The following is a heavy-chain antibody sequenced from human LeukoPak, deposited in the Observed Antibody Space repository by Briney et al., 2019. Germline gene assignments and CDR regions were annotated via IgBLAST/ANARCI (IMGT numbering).Heavy chain of an antibody. Sequence: GRSLRLSCTASGFTFGDYLMSWFRQASGKGLEWIGFISGGTTEYAASVKGRFTISRDDSTSIAYLQMNSLTTEDTAVYYCSRGSGWLSVYWGQGTLVTVSS. J-gene: IGHJ4*02. CDR2: ISGGTT. D-gene: IGHD6-19*01. CDR1: GFTFGDYL. V-gene: IGHV3-49*03. CDR3: SRGSGWLSVY.